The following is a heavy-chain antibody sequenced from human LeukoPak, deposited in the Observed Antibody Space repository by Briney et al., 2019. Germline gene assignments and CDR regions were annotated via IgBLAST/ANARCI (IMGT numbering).Heavy chain of an antibody. J-gene: IGHJ4*02. CDR1: GYTFTSYY. D-gene: IGHD3-10*01. V-gene: IGHV1-46*01. CDR2: INPSGGST. CDR3: ARVSQYYATGSPVGDY. Sequence: GASVKVSCDASGYTFTSYYMHWVRQAPGQGLEWMGIINPSGGSTSYAQKFQGRITMTRDTSTSTVYMELSSLRSEDTAVYYCARVSQYYATGSPVGDYWGQGTLVTVSS.